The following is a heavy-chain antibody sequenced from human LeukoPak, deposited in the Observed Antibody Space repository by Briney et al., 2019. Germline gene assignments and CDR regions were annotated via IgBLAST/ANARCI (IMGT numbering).Heavy chain of an antibody. D-gene: IGHD2-21*02. J-gene: IGHJ4*02. CDR2: IIPIFGTA. CDR3: ARDRGETADYYFDY. CDR1: GGTFSSYA. V-gene: IGHV1-69*05. Sequence: SVKVSCKASGGTFSSYAISWVRQAPGQGLEWMGGIIPIFGTANYAQKFQGRVTITTDESTRTAYMELSSLRSEDTAVYYCARDRGETADYYFDYWGQGTLVTVSS.